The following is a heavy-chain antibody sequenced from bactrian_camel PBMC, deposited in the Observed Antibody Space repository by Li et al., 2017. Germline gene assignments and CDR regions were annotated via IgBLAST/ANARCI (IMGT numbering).Heavy chain of an antibody. Sequence: VQLVESGGGSVQAGGSLTLSCTSSGFTIDDVDMGWYRQTPGNECELITYISRDGRTYYEGSVKGRFTISQGSAKNMVFLQMTRLKVEDTAVYYCAEGRGSRGEHCYSLNYWGQGTQVTVS. CDR2: ISRDGRT. CDR3: AEGRGSRGEHCYSLNY. J-gene: IGHJ4*01. V-gene: IGHV3S60*01. D-gene: IGHD6*01. CDR1: GFTIDDVD.